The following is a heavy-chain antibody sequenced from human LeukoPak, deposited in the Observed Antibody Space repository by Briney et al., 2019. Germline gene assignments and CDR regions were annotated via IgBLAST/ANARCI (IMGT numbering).Heavy chain of an antibody. CDR2: ISKSGST. V-gene: IGHV3-23*01. J-gene: IGHJ6*02. CDR1: RFTFSNYA. D-gene: IGHD1-1*01. Sequence: GSLRLSRAASRFTFSNYAMCWVRQAPGKGLEWVSAISKSGSTFYADSVKGRFTISRDNSRNTLYLQMDSLRADDTAVYYCAKAWTGSGGDVWGQGTTVTVSS. CDR3: AKAWTGSGGDV.